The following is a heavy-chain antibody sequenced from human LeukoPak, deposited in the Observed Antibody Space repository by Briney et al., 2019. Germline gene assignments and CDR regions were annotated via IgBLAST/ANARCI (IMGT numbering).Heavy chain of an antibody. J-gene: IGHJ4*02. CDR1: GFTFGDYA. CDR3: TRKHNFDY. Sequence: GGSLRLSCTASGFTFGDYAMSWVRQAPGKGLEWVGFIRSKAYGGTIEYAASVKGRFTISRDDSKSIAYLQMNSLKTEDTAVYYCTRKHNFDYWGQGTLVTVSS. CDR2: IRSKAYGGTI. V-gene: IGHV3-49*04.